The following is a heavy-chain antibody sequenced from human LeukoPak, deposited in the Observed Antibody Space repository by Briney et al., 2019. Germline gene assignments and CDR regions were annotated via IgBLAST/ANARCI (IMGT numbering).Heavy chain of an antibody. Sequence: GASVKVSCKASGYTFTGYYMHWVRQAPGQGLEWMGIINPSGGSTSYAQKFQGRVTMTRDTSTSTVYMELSSLRSEDTAVYYCARDGVDYGDYVAFDYWGQGTLVTVSS. V-gene: IGHV1-46*01. CDR1: GYTFTGYY. CDR2: INPSGGST. D-gene: IGHD4-17*01. CDR3: ARDGVDYGDYVAFDY. J-gene: IGHJ4*02.